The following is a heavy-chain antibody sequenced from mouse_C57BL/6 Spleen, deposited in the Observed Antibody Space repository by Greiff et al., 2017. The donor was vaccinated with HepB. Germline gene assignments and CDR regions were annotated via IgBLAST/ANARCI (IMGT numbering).Heavy chain of an antibody. CDR1: GYTFTSYW. D-gene: IGHD2-3*01. CDR2: INPSNGGT. Sequence: QVQLQQPGTELVKPGASVKLSCKASGYTFTSYWMHWVKQRPGQGLEWIGNINPSNGGTNYNEKFKSKATLTVDKSSSTAYMQLSSLTSEDSAVYDCARRVIYDGDYDYAMDYWGQGTSVTVSS. J-gene: IGHJ4*01. V-gene: IGHV1-53*01. CDR3: ARRVIYDGDYDYAMDY.